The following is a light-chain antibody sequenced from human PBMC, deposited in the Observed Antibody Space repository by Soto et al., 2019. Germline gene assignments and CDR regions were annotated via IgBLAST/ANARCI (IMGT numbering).Light chain of an antibody. J-gene: IGLJ1*01. V-gene: IGLV2-14*01. CDR2: DVT. CDR1: SSDVAAYNY. CDR3: SSYTSSSTYV. Sequence: QSALTQPASVSGSPGQSITISCTGTSSDVAAYNYVSWYQQHPGKAPKLMIYDVTNRPSGVSNRFSGSKSGNTASLTISGLQAEDEDDYYCSSYTSSSTYVFGTGTKLTVL.